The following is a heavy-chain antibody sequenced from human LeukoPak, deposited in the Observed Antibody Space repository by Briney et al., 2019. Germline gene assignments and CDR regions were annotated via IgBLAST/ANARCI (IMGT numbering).Heavy chain of an antibody. J-gene: IGHJ4*02. CDR3: ARHSGSYRCFDY. CDR1: GFTFSSYE. CDR2: ISRSGRSI. V-gene: IGHV3-48*03. D-gene: IGHD1-26*01. Sequence: QPGGSLRLSCAASGFTFSSYEMNWVRQAPGKGLEWVSYISRSGRSIYYADCVKGRFTISRDNAKNSLYLQMNSLRAEDTAVYYCARHSGSYRCFDYWGQGTLVTVSS.